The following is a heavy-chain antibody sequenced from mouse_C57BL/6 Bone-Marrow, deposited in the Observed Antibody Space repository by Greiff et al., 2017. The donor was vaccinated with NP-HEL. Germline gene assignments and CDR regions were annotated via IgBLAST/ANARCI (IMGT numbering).Heavy chain of an antibody. CDR2: IYPGDGDT. D-gene: IGHD3-3*01. Sequence: QVQLQQSGPELVKPGASVKISCKASGYAFSSSWMNWVKQRPGKGLEWIGRIYPGDGDTKYNGKFKGKATLTADKSSSTAYMQLSSLTSEDGAVYVCERPRGGHYYAMDDWGQGTSVTVSS. CDR1: GYAFSSSW. J-gene: IGHJ4*01. CDR3: ERPRGGHYYAMDD. V-gene: IGHV1-82*01.